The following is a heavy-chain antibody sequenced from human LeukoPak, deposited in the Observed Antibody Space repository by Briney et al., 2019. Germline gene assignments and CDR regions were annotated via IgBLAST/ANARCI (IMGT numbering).Heavy chain of an antibody. Sequence: GGSLRLSCAASGFTSSSYWMSWVRQAPGKGLEWVANIKQDGSEKYYVDSVKGRFTISRDNAENSLYLQMNSLRAEDTGVYYCTRADEYGGNTLWGQGTLVTVSS. CDR2: IKQDGSEK. CDR1: GFTSSSYW. CDR3: TRADEYGGNTL. J-gene: IGHJ4*02. D-gene: IGHD4-23*01. V-gene: IGHV3-7*01.